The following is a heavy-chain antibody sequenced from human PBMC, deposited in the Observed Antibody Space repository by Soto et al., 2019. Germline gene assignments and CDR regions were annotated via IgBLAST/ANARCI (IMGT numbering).Heavy chain of an antibody. CDR2: ISGSGGST. D-gene: IGHD4-17*01. Sequence: EVQLLESGGGLVQPGGSLRLSCAASGFTFSSYVMNWVRQAPGRGLEWVSTISGSGGSTYYADSVKGRFTISRDNSKNTLYLHINILRAEDTYIYYCAKPFYGLQYYSDYGRQGALVTVSS. J-gene: IGHJ4*02. CDR3: AKPFYGLQYYSDY. CDR1: GFTFSSYV. V-gene: IGHV3-23*01.